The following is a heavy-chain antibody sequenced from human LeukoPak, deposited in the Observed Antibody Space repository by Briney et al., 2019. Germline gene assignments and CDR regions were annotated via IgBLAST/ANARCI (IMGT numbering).Heavy chain of an antibody. V-gene: IGHV4-61*02. CDR3: TRILLWFGELLHMDV. CDR2: IYTSGST. Sequence: SETLSLTCTVSGGSISSGSYYWSWIRQPAGKGLEWIGRIYTSGSTNYNPSLKSRVTISVDTSKNQFSLKLSSVTAADMAVYYCTRILLWFGELLHMDVWGKGTTVTVSS. J-gene: IGHJ6*03. D-gene: IGHD3-10*01. CDR1: GGSISSGSYY.